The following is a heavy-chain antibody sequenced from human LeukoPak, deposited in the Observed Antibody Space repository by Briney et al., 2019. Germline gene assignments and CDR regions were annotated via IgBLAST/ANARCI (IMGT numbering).Heavy chain of an antibody. CDR2: IRTTAEGAKYA. V-gene: IGHV3-48*02. J-gene: IGHJ4*02. D-gene: IGHD3-9*01. Sequence: GGSLRLSCATSGFSFTDYPMNWVRQAPGKGLEWSSNIRTTAEGAKYAYYADSVKGRVTISRDDGKNTLYLHMNSLRDDDTAVYYCATDQRYAFDYWGQGILVTVSS. CDR1: GFSFTDYP. CDR3: ATDQRYAFDY.